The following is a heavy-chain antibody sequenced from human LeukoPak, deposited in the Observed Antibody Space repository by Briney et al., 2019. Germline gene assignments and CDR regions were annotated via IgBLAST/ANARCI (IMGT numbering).Heavy chain of an antibody. Sequence: SETLSLTCTVSGGSISSYYWNWIRQPAGKGLEWIGRISTTGSTNYNPSLKSRLTMSVDTSKKQFSLRLSSVSAADTAVYYCAREYSSSSGRTFDYWGQGSLVTASS. CDR2: ISTTGST. J-gene: IGHJ4*02. CDR3: AREYSSSSGRTFDY. V-gene: IGHV4-4*07. CDR1: GGSISSYY. D-gene: IGHD6-6*01.